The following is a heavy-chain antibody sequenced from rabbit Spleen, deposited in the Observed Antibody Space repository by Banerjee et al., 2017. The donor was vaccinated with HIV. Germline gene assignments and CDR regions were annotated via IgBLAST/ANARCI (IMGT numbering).Heavy chain of an antibody. CDR2: IDPVFGST. Sequence: QEQLVESGGGLVQPGGSLKLSCKASGFDFSSYGVSWVRQAPGKGLEWIGYIDPVFGSTYYANWVNGRFSISRENTQNTLYLQLNSLTAADTATYFCVRDMGYASGSGYYSPYYFNLWGPGTLVTVS. D-gene: IGHD1-1*01. CDR3: VRDMGYASGSGYYSPYYFNL. J-gene: IGHJ4*01. V-gene: IGHV1S47*01. CDR1: GFDFSSYG.